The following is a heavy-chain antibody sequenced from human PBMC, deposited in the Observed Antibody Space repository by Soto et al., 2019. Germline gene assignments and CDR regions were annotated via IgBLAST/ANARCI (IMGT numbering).Heavy chain of an antibody. Sequence: SETLSLTCIVSGGSISNYYWSWIRQPPGKGLEWIGYIYYSGSTNYNPSLTSRVTISVDTSKNQFSLKLSSVTAADTAVYYCACSSWEDYWGQGTLVTVPQ. J-gene: IGHJ4*02. D-gene: IGHD6-13*01. CDR2: IYYSGST. CDR1: GGSISNYY. V-gene: IGHV4-59*08. CDR3: ACSSWEDY.